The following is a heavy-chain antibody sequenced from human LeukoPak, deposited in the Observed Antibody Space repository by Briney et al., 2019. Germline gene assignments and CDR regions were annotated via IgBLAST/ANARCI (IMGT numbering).Heavy chain of an antibody. J-gene: IGHJ4*02. D-gene: IGHD3-22*01. CDR3: ATRSSGYSLPFDY. CDR1: GDSISNYY. Sequence: SETLSLTCSVSGDSISNYYWGWIRQPPGKGLEYIGYIYYSGSTIYNPSLKSRVTISLDTSKNQFSLKLNSVTAADTAVYYCATRSSGYSLPFDYWGQGTLVTVSS. CDR2: IYYSGST. V-gene: IGHV4-59*01.